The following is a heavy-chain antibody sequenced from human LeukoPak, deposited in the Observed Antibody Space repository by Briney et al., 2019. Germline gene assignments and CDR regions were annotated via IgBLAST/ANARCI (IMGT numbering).Heavy chain of an antibody. D-gene: IGHD6-13*01. V-gene: IGHV1-46*01. CDR3: ARELRIAAAAHYYYYYMDV. CDR2: INPSGGST. CDR1: GYTFTSYY. Sequence: ASVKVSCKASGYTFTSYYMHWVRQAPGQGLEWMGIINPSGGSTSYAQKFQGRVTMTRDMSTSTVYMELSSLRSEDTAVYYCARELRIAAAAHYYYYYMDVWGKGTTVTVSS. J-gene: IGHJ6*03.